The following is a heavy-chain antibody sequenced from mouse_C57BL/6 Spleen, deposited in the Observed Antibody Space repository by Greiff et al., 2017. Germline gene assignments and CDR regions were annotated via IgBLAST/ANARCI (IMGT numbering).Heavy chain of an antibody. CDR1: GFTFSSYA. D-gene: IGHD1-2*01. CDR2: ISSGGGYI. V-gene: IGHV5-9-1*02. J-gene: IGHJ3*01. CDR3: TRALDVPWFAY. Sequence: EVQLQESGEGLVKPGGSLTLSCAASGFTFSSYAMSWVRQTPEKRLEWVAYISSGGGYIYYEDTVKGRFTISRDNARNTLSLQMCSLQSEVTAMYYCTRALDVPWFAYWVQGTLVTVSA.